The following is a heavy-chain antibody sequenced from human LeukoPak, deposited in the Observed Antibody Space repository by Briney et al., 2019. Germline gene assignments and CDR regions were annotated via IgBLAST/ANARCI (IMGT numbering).Heavy chain of an antibody. CDR2: ISGSGGST. CDR3: AKDLDYYYYYGMDV. CDR1: GFTFSDYY. V-gene: IGHV3-23*01. Sequence: GGSLRLSCAASGFTFSDYYMSWIRQAPGKGLEWVSAISGSGGSTYYADSVKGRFTISRDNSKNTLYLQMNSLRAEDTAVYYCAKDLDYYYYYGMDVWGQGTTVTVSS. J-gene: IGHJ6*02.